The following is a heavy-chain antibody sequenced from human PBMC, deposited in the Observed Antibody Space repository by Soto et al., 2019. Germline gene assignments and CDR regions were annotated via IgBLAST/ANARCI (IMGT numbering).Heavy chain of an antibody. CDR1: GGTFSSYA. J-gene: IGHJ3*02. CDR3: ARECQRGVGDDAFDI. CDR2: IIPIFGKA. D-gene: IGHD3-16*01. Sequence: ASVKVSCKASGGTFSSYAISWVRQAPGQGLEWMGGIIPIFGKANYAQKFQGRVTITADESTSTAYMELSSLRSEDTAVYYCARECQRGVGDDAFDIWGQGTMVTVSS. V-gene: IGHV1-69*13.